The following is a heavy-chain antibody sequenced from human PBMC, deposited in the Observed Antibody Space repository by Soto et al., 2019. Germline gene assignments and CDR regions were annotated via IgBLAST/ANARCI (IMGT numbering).Heavy chain of an antibody. J-gene: IGHJ5*02. D-gene: IGHD2-2*01. CDR1: GFTFSSYG. CDR2: ISYDGSNK. V-gene: IGHV3-30*18. Sequence: AGGSLRLSCAASGFTFSSYGMHWVRQSPGKGLEWVAVISYDGSNKYYADSVKGRFTISRDNSKNTLYLQMNSLRAEDTAVYYCAKSLLSGWFDPWGQGTLVTVSS. CDR3: AKSLLSGWFDP.